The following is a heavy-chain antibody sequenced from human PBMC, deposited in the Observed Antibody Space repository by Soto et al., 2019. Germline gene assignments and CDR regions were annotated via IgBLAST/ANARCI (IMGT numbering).Heavy chain of an antibody. Sequence: QVHLVQSGAEVRKPGASVKVSCKGSGYAFTTYGITWVRQAPGQGLEWMGWINAHNGNTNYAQKLQGRVTVTRDTSTSTAYMELRSLRSDDTAVYYCARGRYGDYWGQGALVTVSS. V-gene: IGHV1-18*01. CDR1: GYAFTTYG. CDR2: INAHNGNT. D-gene: IGHD1-1*01. CDR3: ARGRYGDY. J-gene: IGHJ4*02.